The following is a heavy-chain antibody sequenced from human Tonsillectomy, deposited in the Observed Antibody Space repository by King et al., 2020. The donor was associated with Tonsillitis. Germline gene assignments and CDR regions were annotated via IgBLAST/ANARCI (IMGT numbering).Heavy chain of an antibody. CDR3: ARDAVVVTPTFLLNRFDP. D-gene: IGHD4-23*01. Sequence: QLVQSGAEVKKPGASVKVSCKASGYTFTGYYIHWVRQAPGQGLEWMGWINPNSGDTNYAQKFQGRVTMTRDTSISTAYMELSSLRSDDTAVYYCARDAVVVTPTFLLNRFDPWGQGNLVTVSS. CDR2: INPNSGDT. V-gene: IGHV1-2*02. CDR1: GYTFTGYY. J-gene: IGHJ5*02.